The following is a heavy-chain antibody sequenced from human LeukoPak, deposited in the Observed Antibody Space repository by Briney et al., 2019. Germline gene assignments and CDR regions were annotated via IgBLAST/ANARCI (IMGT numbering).Heavy chain of an antibody. CDR2: IKSEADGGTT. CDR1: GVTFNSAW. J-gene: IGHJ4*02. D-gene: IGHD5/OR15-5a*01. CDR3: TTDVYDYLNDHYIAPYFDH. V-gene: IGHV3-15*01. Sequence: GGSLRLSCAASGVTFNSAWMSWVRQAPGRGLEWVGRIKSEADGGTTDYAAPVKGRFTISRDDSKNTLYLQMINLKTEDIGVYYCTTDVYDYLNDHYIAPYFDHWGQGTLVTVSS.